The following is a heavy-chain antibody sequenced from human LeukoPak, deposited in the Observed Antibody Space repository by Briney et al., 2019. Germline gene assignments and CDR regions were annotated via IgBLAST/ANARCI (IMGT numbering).Heavy chain of an antibody. CDR1: GGSISSYY. V-gene: IGHV4-4*07. CDR3: ARDVVVVAAKGWFDP. CDR2: IYTSGST. D-gene: IGHD2-15*01. Sequence: SETLSLTCTVSGGSISSYYWSWIRQPAGKGLEWIGRIYTSGSTNYNSSLKSRVTMSVDTSKNQFSPKLSSVTAADTAVYYCARDVVVVAAKGWFDPWGQGTLVTVSS. J-gene: IGHJ5*02.